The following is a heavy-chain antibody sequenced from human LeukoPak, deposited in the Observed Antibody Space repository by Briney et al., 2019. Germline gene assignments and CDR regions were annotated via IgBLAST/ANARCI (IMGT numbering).Heavy chain of an antibody. J-gene: IGHJ4*02. CDR1: GFTVSSNY. D-gene: IGHD6-19*01. Sequence: GGSLRLSCAASGFTVSSNYMSWVRQAPGKGLEWVSVIYSGGSTYYADSVKGRFTISRDNSKDTLYLQMKRLTVEDTAVYYCAKEGLAAFDYWGQGTLVTVSS. V-gene: IGHV3-53*01. CDR3: AKEGLAAFDY. CDR2: IYSGGST.